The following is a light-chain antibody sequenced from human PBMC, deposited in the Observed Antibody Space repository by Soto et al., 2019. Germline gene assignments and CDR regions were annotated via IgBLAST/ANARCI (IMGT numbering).Light chain of an antibody. Sequence: QSALMQPPSLSAAPGQKVTISCSGSSSNIGRNSVSWYQHLPGTAPKLLIYDNDKRPSGIPDRFSGSKSGTSATLGITGLQTGDEADYYCGAWDNSLTVVVFGGGTKLTVL. CDR3: GAWDNSLTVVV. CDR1: SSNIGRNS. J-gene: IGLJ2*01. V-gene: IGLV1-51*01. CDR2: DND.